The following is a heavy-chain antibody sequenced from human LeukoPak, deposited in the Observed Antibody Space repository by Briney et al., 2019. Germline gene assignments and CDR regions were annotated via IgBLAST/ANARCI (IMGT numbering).Heavy chain of an antibody. D-gene: IGHD3-22*01. CDR3: ARVTGYVIEDYFDY. J-gene: IGHJ4*02. CDR2: IYYSGST. V-gene: IGHV4-59*01. Sequence: SETLSLTCTVSGGSISSYYWSWIRQPPGKGLEWIGYIYYSGSTNYNPSLKNRVTISVDTSKNQFSLKLRSVTAADTAVYYCARVTGYVIEDYFDYWGQGTLVTVSS. CDR1: GGSISSYY.